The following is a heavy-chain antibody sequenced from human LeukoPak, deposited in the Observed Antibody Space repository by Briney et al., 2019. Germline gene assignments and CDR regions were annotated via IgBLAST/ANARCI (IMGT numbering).Heavy chain of an antibody. CDR3: ARDATTVTKGFDI. Sequence: SETLSLTCTVSDASFNTHYWTWIRQPPGKGQEGIGYISYGGSTNYNPSLKSRVTISVDTSKNQFFLRLTSLTAADTAVYYCARDATTVTKGFDIWGQGTMVTVSS. CDR2: ISYGGST. CDR1: DASFNTHY. D-gene: IGHD4-17*01. V-gene: IGHV4-59*11. J-gene: IGHJ3*02.